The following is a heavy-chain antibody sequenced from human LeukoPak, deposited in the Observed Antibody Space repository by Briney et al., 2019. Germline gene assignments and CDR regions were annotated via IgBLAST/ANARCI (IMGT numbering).Heavy chain of an antibody. V-gene: IGHV6-1*01. CDR2: TYYRSKWYN. Sequence: SQTLSLTCAISGDSVSSNNAAWNWIRQSPSRGLEWLGRTYYRSKWYNDYAVSVKSRITINPDTSKNQFSLQLNSVTPEDKAVYYCARDSGIDYSNTPRGNWFDPWGQGTLVTVSS. CDR3: ARDSGIDYSNTPRGNWFDP. D-gene: IGHD4-11*01. J-gene: IGHJ5*02. CDR1: GDSVSSNNAA.